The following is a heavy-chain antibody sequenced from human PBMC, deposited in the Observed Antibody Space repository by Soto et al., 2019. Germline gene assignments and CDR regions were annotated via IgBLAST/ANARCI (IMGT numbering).Heavy chain of an antibody. CDR2: ISSTTNYI. CDR1: GFTFTRYS. J-gene: IGHJ4*02. V-gene: IGHV3-21*06. CDR3: ARESEDLTSNFDY. Sequence: LRLSCAASGFTFTRYSMNWVRQAPGKGLEWVSSISSTTNYIYYGDSMKGRFTISRDNAKSSLYLEMNSLRAEDTAVYYCARESEDLTSNFDYWGQGTLVTVSS.